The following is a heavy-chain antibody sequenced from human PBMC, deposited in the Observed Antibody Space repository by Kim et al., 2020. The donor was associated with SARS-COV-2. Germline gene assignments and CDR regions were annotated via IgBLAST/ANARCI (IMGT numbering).Heavy chain of an antibody. D-gene: IGHD3-10*01. CDR2: IYSGGST. J-gene: IGHJ3*02. V-gene: IGHV3-53*01. CDR3: ASPPSYGSGNAFDI. CDR1: GFTVSSNY. Sequence: GGSLRLSCAASGFTVSSNYMSWVRQAPGKGLEWVSVIYSGGSTYYADSVKGRFTISRDNSKNTLYLQMNSLRAEDTAVYYCASPPSYGSGNAFDIWGQGTMVTVSS.